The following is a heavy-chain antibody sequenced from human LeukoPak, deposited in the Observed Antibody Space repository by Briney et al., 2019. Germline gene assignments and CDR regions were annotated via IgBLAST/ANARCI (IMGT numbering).Heavy chain of an antibody. CDR3: AKVSNYYYYYGMDV. J-gene: IGHJ6*02. V-gene: IGHV3-7*03. CDR2: IKEDGSVK. Sequence: PGGSLRLSCTASGFTFSSHWMTWVRQPPGKGLEWVANIKEDGSVKYYVDSVKGRFTISRDNTNNALYLQMNSLRADDTAVYYCAKVSNYYYYYGMDVWGQGTTVTVSS. CDR1: GFTFSSHW.